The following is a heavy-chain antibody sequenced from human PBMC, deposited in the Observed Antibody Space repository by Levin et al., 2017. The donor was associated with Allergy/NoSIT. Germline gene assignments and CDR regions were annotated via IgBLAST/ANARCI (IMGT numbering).Heavy chain of an antibody. CDR3: ARGGGTSSVPDALDI. CDR1: GYIFSTYG. D-gene: IGHD2-15*01. Sequence: ASVKVSCRASGYIFSTYGISWVRQVPGQGLEWMGWIRTHNGYTYLAEKFQGKVTMTTDTSTRSVYMDMTRLRSDDTALYYCARGGGTSSVPDALDIWGQGTMVTVSS. V-gene: IGHV1-18*01. J-gene: IGHJ3*02. CDR2: IRTHNGYT.